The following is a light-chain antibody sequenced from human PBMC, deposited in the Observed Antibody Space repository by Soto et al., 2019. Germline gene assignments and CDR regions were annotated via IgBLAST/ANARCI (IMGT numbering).Light chain of an antibody. CDR3: QQYNNWPFT. Sequence: EIVMTQSQATLSVSPWERATLSCRASQSISSNLAWYQQKPGQAPRLLNYGASTRATGIPARFSGSGSGTEFTLTISSLQSEDFAVYYRQQYNNWPFTFGPGTKVDVK. CDR1: QSISSN. V-gene: IGKV3-15*01. J-gene: IGKJ3*01. CDR2: GAS.